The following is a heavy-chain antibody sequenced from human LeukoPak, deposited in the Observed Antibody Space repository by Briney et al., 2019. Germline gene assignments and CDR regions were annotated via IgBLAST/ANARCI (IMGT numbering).Heavy chain of an antibody. D-gene: IGHD2-2*01. CDR1: GFTFSSYA. J-gene: IGHJ4*02. CDR2: ISSDGNNK. Sequence: GRSLRLSCAAPGFTFSSYAMHWVRQAPGKGLEWVAVISSDGNNKYYADSVKGRFTISRDNSKNTLYLQMNSLRAEDTAVYYCARDEYLWVVIQLGLFDYWGQGTLVTVSS. CDR3: ARDEYLWVVIQLGLFDY. V-gene: IGHV3-30-3*01.